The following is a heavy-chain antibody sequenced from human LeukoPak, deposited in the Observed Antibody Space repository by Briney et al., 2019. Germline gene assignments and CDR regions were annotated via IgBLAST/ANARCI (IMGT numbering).Heavy chain of an antibody. CDR1: GYTFTSYY. D-gene: IGHD3-10*01. J-gene: IGHJ3*02. CDR2: INPSGGST. Sequence: ASMKVSCKASGYTFTSYYMHWVRQAPGQGLEWMGIINPSGGSTSYAQKFQGRVTMTRDTSTSTVYMELSSLRSEDTAVYYCARAMVRGAFDIWGQGTMVTVSS. CDR3: ARAMVRGAFDI. V-gene: IGHV1-46*01.